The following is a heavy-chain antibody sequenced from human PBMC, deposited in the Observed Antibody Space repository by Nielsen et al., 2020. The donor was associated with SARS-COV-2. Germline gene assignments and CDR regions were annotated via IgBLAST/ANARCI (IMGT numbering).Heavy chain of an antibody. Sequence: GESLKISCAASGFTFSSYSMNWVRQAPGKGLEWVSSISSSSSYIYYADSVKGRFTISRDNAKNSLYLQMNSLRAEDTAVYYCARGRFLEWLLFGDSWGQGTLVTFSS. D-gene: IGHD3-3*01. CDR1: GFTFSSYS. CDR2: ISSSSSYI. CDR3: ARGRFLEWLLFGDS. J-gene: IGHJ4*02. V-gene: IGHV3-21*01.